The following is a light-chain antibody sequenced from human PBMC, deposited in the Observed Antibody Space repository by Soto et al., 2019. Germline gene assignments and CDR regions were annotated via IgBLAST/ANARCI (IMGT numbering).Light chain of an antibody. V-gene: IGKV1-5*03. Sequence: DIRMTQSPSTLSASVGERVTITCRASQSISAWLAWYQQKPGTAPKLLIYKASNEESGVPSRFSGSGSGTEFNLTISSLQPDDFATYYCQQYHSYPLTFGQGTRLEIK. J-gene: IGKJ5*01. CDR2: KAS. CDR1: QSISAW. CDR3: QQYHSYPLT.